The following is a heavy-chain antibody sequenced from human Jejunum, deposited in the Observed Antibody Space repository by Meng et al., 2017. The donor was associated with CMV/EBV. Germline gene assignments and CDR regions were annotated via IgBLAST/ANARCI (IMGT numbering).Heavy chain of an antibody. V-gene: IGHV1-18*03. D-gene: IGHD1-20*01. CDR3: ARGAYNWNDRAWYF. CDR1: GYNFIDYG. Sequence: QVQLLQSGAEVNKPGASVKVSCKASGYNFIDYGISWVRQAPGQGLEWMGWINVDNGYTKYAQKFQGRVTMTTDTSTSTAYMELRSLRSDDMAVYYCARGAYNWNDRAWYFWGQGPLVTVDS. CDR2: INVDNGYT. J-gene: IGHJ4*02.